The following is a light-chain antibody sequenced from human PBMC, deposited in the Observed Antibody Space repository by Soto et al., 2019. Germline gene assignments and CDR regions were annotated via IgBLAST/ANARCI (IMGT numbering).Light chain of an antibody. CDR3: QQFSSYST. Sequence: DIQMTQSPSTLSASVGDRVTITCRASQSIDNWLAWYQQKPGKAPKLLIYAASTLETGVPSRFSGGGSGTEFTLTIKSLQPDDFATYYCQQFSSYSTFGQGTKVEIK. CDR2: AAS. J-gene: IGKJ1*01. CDR1: QSIDNW. V-gene: IGKV1-5*01.